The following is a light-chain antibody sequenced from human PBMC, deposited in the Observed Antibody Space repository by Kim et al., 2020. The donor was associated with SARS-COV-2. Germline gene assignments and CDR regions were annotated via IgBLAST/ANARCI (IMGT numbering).Light chain of an antibody. CDR2: SDN. CDR1: SSNIGSNT. CDR3: AAWDDSLHVV. J-gene: IGLJ2*01. V-gene: IGLV1-44*01. Sequence: PGQRVTISCSGSSSNIGSNTVNWYQQYPGTAPKLLIYSDNQRPSGVPDRFSASKSGTSASLAISGLQSEDEADYYCAAWDDSLHVVFGGGTQLTVL.